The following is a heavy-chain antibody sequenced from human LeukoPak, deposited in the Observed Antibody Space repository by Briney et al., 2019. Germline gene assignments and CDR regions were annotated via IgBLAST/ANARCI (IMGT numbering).Heavy chain of an antibody. J-gene: IGHJ4*02. D-gene: IGHD3-22*01. V-gene: IGHV4-30-2*01. CDR3: ARTPLFYYDSSGSQAYFDY. CDR1: GGSISSGGYY. CDR2: IYHSGST. Sequence: PSQTLSLTCTVSGGSISSGGYYWSWIRQPPGKGLEWIGYIYHSGSTYYNPSLRSRVTISVDRSKNQFSLKLSSVTAADTAVYYCARTPLFYYDSSGSQAYFDYWGQGTLVTVSS.